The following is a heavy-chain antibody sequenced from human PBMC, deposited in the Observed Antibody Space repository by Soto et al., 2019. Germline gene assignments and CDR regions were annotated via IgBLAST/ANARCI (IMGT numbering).Heavy chain of an antibody. CDR1: GFTFSASD. J-gene: IGHJ5*02. CDR3: ARQASYWHGGGGWLDP. D-gene: IGHD2-8*02. V-gene: IGHV3-13*01. CDR2: IDTLHDT. Sequence: EVQLVESWGGSVQPGGSLGLSCAASGFTFSASDMHWVRQTTGGGLEWVAAIDTLHDTYYPDSVKGRFTISRDNARNSLNLQMNSLRAGDTGVYYCARQASYWHGGGGWLDPWGQGTPVTVSS.